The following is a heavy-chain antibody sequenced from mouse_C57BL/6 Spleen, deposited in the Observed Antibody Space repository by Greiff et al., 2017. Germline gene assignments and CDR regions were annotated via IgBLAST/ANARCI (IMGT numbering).Heavy chain of an antibody. V-gene: IGHV1-85*01. D-gene: IGHD2-3*01. CDR3: ASHDPFAY. CDR1: GYTFTSYD. J-gene: IGHJ3*01. Sequence: VKVVESGPELVKPGASVKLSCKASGYTFTSYDINWVKQRPGQGLEWIGWIYPRDGSTKYNEKFKGKATLTVDTSSSTAYMELHSLTSEDSAVYFCASHDPFAYWGQGTLVTVSA. CDR2: IYPRDGST.